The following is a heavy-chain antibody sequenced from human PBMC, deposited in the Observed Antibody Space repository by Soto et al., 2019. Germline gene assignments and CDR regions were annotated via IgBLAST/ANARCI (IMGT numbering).Heavy chain of an antibody. CDR3: ARSTGRY. J-gene: IGHJ4*02. V-gene: IGHV4-30-4*01. Sequence: QVQLQESGPRLVKPSQTLSLTCTVSGASISSDDYYWSWIRQPPGKGLEWIGYIYFSGNTYYNPSLRSRLSLSLDSSRNQFSLKLSSVTAADTAVYYCARSTGRYWGQGTLVTVSS. CDR2: IYFSGNT. D-gene: IGHD2-15*01. CDR1: GASISSDDYY.